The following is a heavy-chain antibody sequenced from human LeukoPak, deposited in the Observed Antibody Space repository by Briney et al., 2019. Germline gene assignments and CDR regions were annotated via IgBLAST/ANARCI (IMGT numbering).Heavy chain of an antibody. CDR3: ATLQEN. J-gene: IGHJ4*02. CDR1: GFAFSSYA. Sequence: PGGSLRLSCAASGFAFSSYAMHWVRQAPGKGLEWVAVISYDGSIEYYADSVKGRFTISRDNPKSTLYLQMNSLRVEDTAVYYCATLQENWGQGTLVSVSS. V-gene: IGHV3-30-3*01. CDR2: ISYDGSIE.